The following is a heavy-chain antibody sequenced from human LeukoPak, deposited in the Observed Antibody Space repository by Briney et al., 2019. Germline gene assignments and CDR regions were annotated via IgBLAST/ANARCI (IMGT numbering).Heavy chain of an antibody. CDR1: GLTFATYA. CDR2: VSETGGGT. V-gene: IGHV3-23*01. CDR3: DASDF. J-gene: IGHJ4*02. Sequence: GGSLRLSCAASGLTFATYAMGWVRHSPGKGLEWVSTVSETGGGTHYANSVRGRFTISRDNSKNTLYLQMNNLRAEDTAIYYCDASDFWGQGTLVTVSS.